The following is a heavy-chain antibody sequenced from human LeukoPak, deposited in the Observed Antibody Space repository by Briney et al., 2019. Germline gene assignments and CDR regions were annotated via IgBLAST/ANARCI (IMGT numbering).Heavy chain of an antibody. CDR3: GRQGLRIKIFSYDL. V-gene: IGHV5-10-1*01. CDR1: GYTFTDHC. J-gene: IGHJ3*01. Sequence: ESLKISCQGSGYTFTDHCISCVRQTPRKSPECIWWIDPTDSETNYTPSFKVRVTFPVDRSSNTVYLQWSSLRGSETEKYFCGRQGLRIKIFSYDLWGQGAPVKVSS. D-gene: IGHD2/OR15-2a*01. CDR2: IDPTDSET.